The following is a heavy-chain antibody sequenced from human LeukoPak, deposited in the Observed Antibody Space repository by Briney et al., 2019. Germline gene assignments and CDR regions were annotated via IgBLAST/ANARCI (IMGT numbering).Heavy chain of an antibody. J-gene: IGHJ4*02. D-gene: IGHD3-9*01. Sequence: PSQTLSLTCAVSGGSISSGGYSWSWIRQPPGKGLEWIGYIYHSGSTYYNPSLKSRVTISVDRSKNQFSLKLSSVTAADTAVYYCARGWLRYYFDYWGQGTLVTVSS. V-gene: IGHV4-30-2*01. CDR3: ARGWLRYYFDY. CDR1: GGSISSGGYS. CDR2: IYHSGST.